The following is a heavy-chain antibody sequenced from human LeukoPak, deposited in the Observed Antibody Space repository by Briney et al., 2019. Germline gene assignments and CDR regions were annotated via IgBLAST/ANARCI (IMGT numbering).Heavy chain of an antibody. CDR3: ARGFGGGLLTGPADY. CDR2: IYYSGST. Sequence: SETLSLTCTVSGDSFSSGGYHWSWIRQHPGKCLEWIGCIYYSGSTYYNPSLKSRVSISVDTSKNQFFLKLSSVTAADTAVYYCARGFGGGLLTGPADYWGQGTLVTVSS. V-gene: IGHV4-31*03. J-gene: IGHJ4*02. D-gene: IGHD3-9*01. CDR1: GDSFSSGGYH.